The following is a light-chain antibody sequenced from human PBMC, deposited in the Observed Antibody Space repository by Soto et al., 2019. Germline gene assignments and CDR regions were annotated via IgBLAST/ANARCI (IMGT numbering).Light chain of an antibody. V-gene: IGKV1-5*01. J-gene: IGKJ1*01. CDR2: DVS. Sequence: DIQMTQSPSTLPASVGDRVTISCRASQTVERWLAWYQQKPGKAPKLLISDVSTLERGVPSRFSGSGSATEFTLTISGLQSDDFATYYGQQYKDRVWTFGQGTKV. CDR1: QTVERW. CDR3: QQYKDRVWT.